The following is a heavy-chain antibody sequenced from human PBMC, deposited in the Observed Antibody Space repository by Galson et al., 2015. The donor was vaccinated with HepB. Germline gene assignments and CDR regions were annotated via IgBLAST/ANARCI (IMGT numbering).Heavy chain of an antibody. Sequence: SLRLSCAASGFTVSTNFTSWVRQAPGKGLEWVSVIYSGGATYYADSVRGRFTISRDKSKNTLFLQMDSLRAEDTAVYYCARDLNAYGDFWGQGTLVTVSS. CDR2: IYSGGAT. V-gene: IGHV3-66*01. D-gene: IGHD4-17*01. J-gene: IGHJ4*02. CDR3: ARDLNAYGDF. CDR1: GFTVSTNF.